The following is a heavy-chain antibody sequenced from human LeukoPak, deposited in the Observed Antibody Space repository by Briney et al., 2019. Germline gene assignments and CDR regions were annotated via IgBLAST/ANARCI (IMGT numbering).Heavy chain of an antibody. Sequence: ASVKVSCKASGGTFSSYAISWVRQAPGQGLEWMGGIIPIFGTANYAQKFQGRVTITADESTSTAYMELSSLRSEDTAVYYCARDLGYCSGGSCYRYWGQGTLVTVSS. CDR2: IIPIFGTA. CDR3: ARDLGYCSGGSCYRY. CDR1: GGTFSSYA. V-gene: IGHV1-69*01. D-gene: IGHD2-15*01. J-gene: IGHJ4*02.